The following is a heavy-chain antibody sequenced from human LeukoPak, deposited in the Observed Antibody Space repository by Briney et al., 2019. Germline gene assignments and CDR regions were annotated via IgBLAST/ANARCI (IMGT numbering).Heavy chain of an antibody. Sequence: PGGSLRLSCTGSGFTFSSYPLSWVRQAPGKGLEWVSAISSSGSNTYYGDSVRGRFTISRDKSKNTLYLQMNTLRAEDTAVYYCATTKSARRYFDYWGQGTLVTVSS. J-gene: IGHJ4*02. D-gene: IGHD1-1*01. CDR3: ATTKSARRYFDY. CDR2: ISSSGSNT. V-gene: IGHV3-23*01. CDR1: GFTFSSYP.